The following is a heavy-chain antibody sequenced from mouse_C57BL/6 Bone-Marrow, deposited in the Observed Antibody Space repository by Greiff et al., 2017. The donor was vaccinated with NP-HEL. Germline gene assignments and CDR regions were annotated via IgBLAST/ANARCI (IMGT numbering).Heavy chain of an antibody. CDR2: ISNLAYSI. CDR3: ARGATVYYAMDY. V-gene: IGHV5-15*01. Sequence: EVHLVESGGGLVQPGGSLKLSCAASGFTFSDYGMAWVRQAPRQGPEWVAFISNLAYSIYYADTVTGRFTISRENAKNTLYLEMSSLRSEDTAMYYCARGATVYYAMDYWGQGTSVTVSS. CDR1: GFTFSDYG. J-gene: IGHJ4*01. D-gene: IGHD1-1*01.